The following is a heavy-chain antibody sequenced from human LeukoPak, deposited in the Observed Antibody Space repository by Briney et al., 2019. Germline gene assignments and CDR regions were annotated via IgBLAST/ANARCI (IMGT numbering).Heavy chain of an antibody. J-gene: IGHJ6*02. V-gene: IGHV4-59*01. CDR1: GGSISSYY. CDR3: ARLGWYSSSSVYYYYGMDV. Sequence: PSGTLSLTCAVSGGSISSYYLNWIRQPPGKGLEWIAYIYYSGSTNYNPSPERRVTISVATSTNQFSLKLSYVTAAETAVYYCARLGWYSSSSVYYYYGMDVWGQGTTVTVSS. CDR2: IYYSGST. D-gene: IGHD6-6*01.